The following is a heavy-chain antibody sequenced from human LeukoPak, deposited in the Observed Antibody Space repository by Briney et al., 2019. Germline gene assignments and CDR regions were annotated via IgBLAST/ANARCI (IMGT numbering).Heavy chain of an antibody. CDR1: GGSITSSPYY. CDR2: IYYSGST. V-gene: IGHV4-39*01. CDR3: AHSGYYLDYLDY. Sequence: SETLSLTCTVSGGSITSSPYYWGWIRQPPGKGLEWTGSIYYSGSTYYNPSLKGRVTISVDMSKNQFSLKLSAVTAADTAVYYCAHSGYYLDYLDYWGQGTLVTVSS. D-gene: IGHD3-22*01. J-gene: IGHJ4*02.